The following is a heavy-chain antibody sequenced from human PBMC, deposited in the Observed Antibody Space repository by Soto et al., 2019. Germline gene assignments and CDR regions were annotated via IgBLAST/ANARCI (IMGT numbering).Heavy chain of an antibody. CDR1: GYTFTSYY. D-gene: IGHD6-6*01. CDR2: INPSGGST. CDR3: ARGRRRNIAPRHDAFDI. J-gene: IGHJ3*02. Sequence: ASVKVSCKASGYTFTSYYMHWVRQAPGQGLEWMGIINPSGGSTSYAQRFQGRVTMTRDTSTSTVYMELSSLRSEDTAVYYCARGRRRNIAPRHDAFDIWGQGTMVTVSS. V-gene: IGHV1-46*01.